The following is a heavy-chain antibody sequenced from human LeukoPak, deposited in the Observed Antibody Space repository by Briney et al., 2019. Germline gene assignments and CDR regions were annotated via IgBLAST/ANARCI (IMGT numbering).Heavy chain of an antibody. CDR2: IYHSGST. Sequence: SETLSLTCAVSGGSISSSNWWSWVRQPPGKGLEWIGEIYHSGSTNYNPSLKSRVTLSVDKSKNQFSLKLSSVTAADTAVYYCARGPYCSSTSCYTTGAFDYWGQGTLVTVSS. CDR1: GGSISSSNW. V-gene: IGHV4-4*02. J-gene: IGHJ4*02. CDR3: ARGPYCSSTSCYTTGAFDY. D-gene: IGHD2-2*02.